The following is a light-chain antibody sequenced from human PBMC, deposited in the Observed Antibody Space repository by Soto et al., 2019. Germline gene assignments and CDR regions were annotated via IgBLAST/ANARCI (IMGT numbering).Light chain of an antibody. CDR3: CSYAGRYTYV. J-gene: IGLJ1*01. CDR1: SSPVGGYHY. CDR2: AVS. Sequence: QSALTQPRSVSGSPGQPVTISCTGTSSPVGGYHYVSWYQQFPGKAPKLMIYAVSQRPSGVPDRFSGSESGNTASLTISGLQADDEADYYCCSYAGRYTYVFGSGTKVTVL. V-gene: IGLV2-11*01.